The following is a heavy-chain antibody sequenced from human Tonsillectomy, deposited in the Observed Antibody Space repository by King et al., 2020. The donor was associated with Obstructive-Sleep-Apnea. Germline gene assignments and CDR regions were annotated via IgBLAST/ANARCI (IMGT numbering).Heavy chain of an antibody. CDR1: GGSISNNNYY. Sequence: QLQLQESGPGLVKPSETLSLTCTVSGGSISNNNYYWGWIRQPPGKGLEWIGSIYDSGSTYYNPSLKSRVTLSVDTPKNQFSRILGSVTAADTAVYYCASNNVETSMARFDCWGQGTLVTVSS. CDR2: IYDSGST. J-gene: IGHJ4*02. CDR3: ASNNVETSMARFDC. V-gene: IGHV4-39*07. D-gene: IGHD5-18*01.